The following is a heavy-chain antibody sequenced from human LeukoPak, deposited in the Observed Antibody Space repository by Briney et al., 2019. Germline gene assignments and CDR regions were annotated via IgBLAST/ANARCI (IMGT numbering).Heavy chain of an antibody. Sequence: SETLSLTCTVSGGSISSYYWSWIRQPPGKGLEWIGYIYYSGSTNYNPSLKSRVTISIDTSKNQFSLKLSSVTAADTAVYYCARVPASRLNSYYFDYWGQGTLVTVSS. V-gene: IGHV4-59*01. CDR2: IYYSGST. J-gene: IGHJ4*02. CDR3: ARVPASRLNSYYFDY. CDR1: GGSISSYY. D-gene: IGHD4-23*01.